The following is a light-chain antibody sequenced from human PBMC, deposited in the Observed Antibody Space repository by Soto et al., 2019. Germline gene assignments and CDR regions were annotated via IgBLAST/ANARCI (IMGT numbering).Light chain of an antibody. CDR3: HQYGSIPWT. CDR1: QSVSSSY. CDR2: GAS. Sequence: EIVLTQFPGTLSLSPGERATLSCRASQSVSSSYLAWYQQKPGQAPWLLIYGASSRATGIPDRFTGSGSGTDFTLTISRLEPEDFAVYYCHQYGSIPWTFGQGTKVEIK. J-gene: IGKJ1*01. V-gene: IGKV3-20*01.